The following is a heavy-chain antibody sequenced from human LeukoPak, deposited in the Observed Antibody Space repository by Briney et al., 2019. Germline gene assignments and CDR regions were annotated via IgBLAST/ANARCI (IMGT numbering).Heavy chain of an antibody. D-gene: IGHD6-13*01. V-gene: IGHV3-23*01. CDR2: ISGSGGST. Sequence: GGSLRLSCAASGFTVSSNYMSWVRQAPGKGLEWVSAISGSGGSTYYADSVKGRFAISRDNSKNTLYLQMNSLRAEDTAVYYCAKQSSIIAAAGTDYWGQGTLVTVSS. CDR1: GFTVSSNY. CDR3: AKQSSIIAAAGTDY. J-gene: IGHJ4*02.